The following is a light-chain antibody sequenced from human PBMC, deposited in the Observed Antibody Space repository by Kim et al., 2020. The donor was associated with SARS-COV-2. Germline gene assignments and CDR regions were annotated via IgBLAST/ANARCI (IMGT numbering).Light chain of an antibody. V-gene: IGKV1-39*01. CDR1: QSISTY. CDR2: AAS. CDR3: QQSHTAPLLT. J-gene: IGKJ4*01. Sequence: DIQMTQSPSSLAASVGDRVTIACRASQSISTYLNWYQQKPGKAPKLLIYAASRLQSGVPSRFSGSGSGTDFTLTISSLQPEDFATYYCQQSHTAPLLTFGEGAKVDIK.